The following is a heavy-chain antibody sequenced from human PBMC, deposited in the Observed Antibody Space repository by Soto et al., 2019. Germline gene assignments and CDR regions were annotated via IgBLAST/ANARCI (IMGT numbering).Heavy chain of an antibody. CDR2: IGTAGDT. J-gene: IGHJ3*02. Sequence: EVQLVESGGGLVQPGGSLRLSCAASGFTFSSYDMHWVRQATGKGLEWVSAIGTAGDTYYPGSVKGRFTISRENAKNSLYLQMNSLRAEDTAVYYCARSYGAPRLLPGGNDAFDIWGQGTMVTVSS. V-gene: IGHV3-13*01. CDR1: GFTFSSYD. CDR3: ARSYGAPRLLPGGNDAFDI. D-gene: IGHD2-15*01.